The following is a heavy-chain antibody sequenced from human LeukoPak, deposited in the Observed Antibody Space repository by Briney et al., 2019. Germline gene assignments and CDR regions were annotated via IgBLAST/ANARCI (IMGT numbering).Heavy chain of an antibody. D-gene: IGHD6-19*01. Sequence: GGSLRLSCAASGVTFSSYGMHWVRQAPGKGLEWVANINQDGSEKYYVEPVQGRLTNSRDNAKTSLYLQMPRLRAEDAAVYYCAGYSSGWYLAYWGPGTLVTVSS. V-gene: IGHV3-7*01. CDR3: AGYSSGWYLAY. J-gene: IGHJ4*02. CDR1: GVTFSSYG. CDR2: INQDGSEK.